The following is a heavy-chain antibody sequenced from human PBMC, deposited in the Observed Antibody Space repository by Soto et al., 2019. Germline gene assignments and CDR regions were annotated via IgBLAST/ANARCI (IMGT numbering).Heavy chain of an antibody. CDR2: ISWNSGSI. D-gene: IGHD3-16*01. CDR3: AKDNGGMPDYFDY. CDR1: GFTFDDYA. J-gene: IGHJ4*02. Sequence: GGSLRLSCAASGFTFDDYAMHWVRQAPGKGLEWVSGISWNSGSIGYADSVKGRFTISRDNAKNSLYLQMNSLRAEDTALYYCAKDNGGMPDYFDYWGQGTLVTVSS. V-gene: IGHV3-9*01.